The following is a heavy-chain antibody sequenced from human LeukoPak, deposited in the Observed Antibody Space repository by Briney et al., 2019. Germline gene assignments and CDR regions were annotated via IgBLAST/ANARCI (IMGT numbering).Heavy chain of an antibody. Sequence: PGRSLRLSCAASGFTFSSYAMHWVRQAPGKGLEWVAVISYDGSNKYYADSVKGRLTISRDNSKNTLYLQMNSLNAEDTAVYYCARDRYYYSSGYYYTGPFDYWGQGTLVTVSS. CDR2: ISYDGSNK. D-gene: IGHD3-22*01. CDR3: ARDRYYYSSGYYYTGPFDY. J-gene: IGHJ4*02. V-gene: IGHV3-30-3*01. CDR1: GFTFSSYA.